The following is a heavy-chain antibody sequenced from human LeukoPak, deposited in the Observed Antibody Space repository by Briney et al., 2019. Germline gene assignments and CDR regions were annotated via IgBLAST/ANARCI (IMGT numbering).Heavy chain of an antibody. Sequence: SVKVSCKASGGTFSNYAISWVRQAAGQGLEWMGGIIPMFGTANYAQKFQGRVTITADESTSTVYMELSSLKSEDTAVYYCARDPNYGHYADSWGQGTLVTVSA. CDR3: ARDPNYGHYADS. CDR1: GGTFSNYA. D-gene: IGHD4-17*01. V-gene: IGHV1-69*13. CDR2: IIPMFGTA. J-gene: IGHJ5*01.